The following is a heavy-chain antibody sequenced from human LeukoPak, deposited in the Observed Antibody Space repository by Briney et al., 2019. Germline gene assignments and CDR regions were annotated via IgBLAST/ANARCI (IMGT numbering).Heavy chain of an antibody. CDR3: AREKAVAGIDY. CDR1: GGSFSDNY. D-gene: IGHD6-19*01. CDR2: INHSGST. J-gene: IGHJ4*02. Sequence: SETLSLTCAVYGGSFSDNYWSWIRQSPGKGLEWIGDINHSGSTNYNLSLKSRVTISVDTSKNQFSLKLSSVTAADTAVYYCAREKAVAGIDYWGQGTLVTVSS. V-gene: IGHV4-34*01.